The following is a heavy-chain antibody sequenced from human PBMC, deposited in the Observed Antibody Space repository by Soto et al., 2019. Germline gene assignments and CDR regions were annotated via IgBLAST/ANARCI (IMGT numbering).Heavy chain of an antibody. J-gene: IGHJ4*02. V-gene: IGHV4-30-4*01. CDR2: TYSRGDS. Sequence: QVQLQESGPGLVKASQTLSLTCTLSGSSVSSADHYWSWIRQPPGKGLERLGYTYSRGDSYYNASLQRRVSISVDSSQNQFSLKLTSVTAADTAVYYCARLSGYDPAGAADKWGPGILVSVSS. CDR1: GSSVSSADHY. CDR3: ARLSGYDPAGAADK. D-gene: IGHD5-12*01.